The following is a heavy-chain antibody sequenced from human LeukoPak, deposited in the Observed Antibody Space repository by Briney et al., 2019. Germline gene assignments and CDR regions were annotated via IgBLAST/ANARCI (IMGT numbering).Heavy chain of an antibody. Sequence: PGGSLRLSCAASGFTFSDYFMSWIRQAPGKGLEWVSYISSSSGSTINYADSVKGRFTISRDNAKNSLYLQMNSLRAEDTAVYYCARPFHDAFDIWGQGTMVTVSS. CDR1: GFTFSDYF. J-gene: IGHJ3*02. CDR2: ISSSSGSTI. D-gene: IGHD2/OR15-2a*01. CDR3: ARPFHDAFDI. V-gene: IGHV3-11*01.